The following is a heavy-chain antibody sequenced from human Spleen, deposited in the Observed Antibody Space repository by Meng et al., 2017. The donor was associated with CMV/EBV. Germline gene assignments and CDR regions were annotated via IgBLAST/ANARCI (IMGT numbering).Heavy chain of an antibody. J-gene: IGHJ5*02. CDR3: ARVLMDIVVVPAAARFDP. D-gene: IGHD2-2*03. Sequence: SETLSLTCTVSGGSISSYYWSWIRQPPGKGLEWIGYIYYSGSTNYNPSLKSRVTISVDTSKNQFSLKLSSVTAADTAVYYCARVLMDIVVVPAAARFDPWGQGTLVTVSS. V-gene: IGHV4-59*01. CDR2: IYYSGST. CDR1: GGSISSYY.